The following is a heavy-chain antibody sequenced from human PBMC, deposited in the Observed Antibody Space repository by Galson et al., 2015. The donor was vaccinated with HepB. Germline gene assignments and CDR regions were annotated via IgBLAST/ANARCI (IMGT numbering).Heavy chain of an antibody. CDR3: ASKSPKIAAAGLDYYYYYMDV. J-gene: IGHJ6*03. V-gene: IGHV1-3*01. CDR1: GYTFTSYA. Sequence: SVKVSCKASGYTFTSYAMHWVRQAPGQRLEWMGWINAGNGNTKYSQKFQGRVTITRDTSASTAYMELSSLRSEDTAVYYCASKSPKIAAAGLDYYYYYMDVWGKGTTVTVSS. D-gene: IGHD6-13*01. CDR2: INAGNGNT.